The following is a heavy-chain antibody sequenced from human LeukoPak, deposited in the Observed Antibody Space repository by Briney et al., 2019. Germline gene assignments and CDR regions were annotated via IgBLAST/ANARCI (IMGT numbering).Heavy chain of an antibody. CDR3: ARGRWSATTASYYLDF. V-gene: IGHV1-3*01. CDR2: INAGNGNT. J-gene: IGHJ4*02. CDR1: EYTFTDYA. Sequence: WASVKVSCKASEYTFTDYAINWVRQAPGQRLEWMGWINAGNGNTRYSQRFQGRVTITRDTPASTAYMELSSLTSEDTAVYYCARGRWSATTASYYLDFWGQGTLVTVSS. D-gene: IGHD5-24*01.